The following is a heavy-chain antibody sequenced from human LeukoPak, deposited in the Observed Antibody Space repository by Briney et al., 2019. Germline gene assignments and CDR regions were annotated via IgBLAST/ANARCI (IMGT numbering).Heavy chain of an antibody. J-gene: IGHJ5*02. CDR1: GGSISSGDYY. Sequence: SETLSLTCTVSGGSISSGDYYWSWIRQPPGKGLEWIGYIYYSGSTYYNPSLKSRVTISVDTSKNQFSLKLSSVTAADTAVYYCARVWPSSSSWLNWFDPWGQGTLVTVSS. CDR3: ARVWPSSSSWLNWFDP. V-gene: IGHV4-30-4*01. D-gene: IGHD6-13*01. CDR2: IYYSGST.